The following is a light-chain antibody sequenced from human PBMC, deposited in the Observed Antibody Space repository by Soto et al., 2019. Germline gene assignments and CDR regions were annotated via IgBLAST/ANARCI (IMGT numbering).Light chain of an antibody. J-gene: IGKJ4*01. CDR2: GAS. CDR3: QQHNNWPLT. Sequence: EIVMTQSPASLSVSPGERATLSCRASQSVSSNLAWYQQKPGQAPRLLIYGASTRATGIPGRFSGSGSGTEFTLTISSLQSEDFALYYCQQHNNWPLTFGGGTKVEIK. V-gene: IGKV3-15*01. CDR1: QSVSSN.